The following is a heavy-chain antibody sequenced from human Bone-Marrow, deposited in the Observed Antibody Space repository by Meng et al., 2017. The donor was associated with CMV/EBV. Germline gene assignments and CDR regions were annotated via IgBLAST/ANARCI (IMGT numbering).Heavy chain of an antibody. CDR1: GFTFSSYS. Sequence: GGSLRLSCAASGFTFSSYSMNWVRQAPGKGLEWVANIKQDGSEKYYVDSVKGRFTITRDNAKNSLYLQMNSLRAEDTAVYYCARESNRHGDYPDTFDIWGQGTMVTVSS. CDR3: ARESNRHGDYPDTFDI. J-gene: IGHJ3*02. V-gene: IGHV3-7*01. D-gene: IGHD4-17*01. CDR2: IKQDGSEK.